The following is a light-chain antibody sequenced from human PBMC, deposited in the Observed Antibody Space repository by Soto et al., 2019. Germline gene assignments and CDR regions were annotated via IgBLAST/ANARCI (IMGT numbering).Light chain of an antibody. J-gene: IGLJ1*01. CDR3: SSYTTSNTRQIV. Sequence: QSVLTQPASVSGSPGQSITISCTGTSSDVGGYNYVSWYQQHPGKATKFMIYDVSSRPSGVSNRFSGSKSGNTTSLTISGLQAEDEADYYCSSYTTSNTRQIVFGTGTKVTVL. V-gene: IGLV2-14*01. CDR2: DVS. CDR1: SSDVGGYNY.